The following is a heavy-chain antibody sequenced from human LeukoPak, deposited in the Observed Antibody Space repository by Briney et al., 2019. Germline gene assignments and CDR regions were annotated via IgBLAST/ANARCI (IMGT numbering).Heavy chain of an antibody. CDR2: VYYSGST. CDR3: ASLRYCSGGSCFPKYFQH. V-gene: IGHV4-59*08. J-gene: IGHJ1*01. Sequence: PSETLSLTCTVSGGSISSYYWSWIRQPPGKGLEWIGYVYYSGSTNYNPSLKSRVTMSVATSKIQFSLKLSSVTAADTAVYYCASLRYCSGGSCFPKYFQHWGQGTLVTVSS. CDR1: GGSISSYY. D-gene: IGHD2-15*01.